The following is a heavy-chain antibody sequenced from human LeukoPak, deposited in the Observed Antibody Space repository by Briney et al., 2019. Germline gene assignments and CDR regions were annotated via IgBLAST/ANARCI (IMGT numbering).Heavy chain of an antibody. D-gene: IGHD3/OR15-3a*01. Sequence: GGSLRLSCAASGFTFSSYAMSWVRQAPGKGLEWVSAISGSGGSTYYADSVKGRFTISRDNSKNTLYLQMNSLRAEDTAVNYCAKALDLSYYYMDVWGKGTTVTVSS. CDR1: GFTFSSYA. CDR2: ISGSGGST. CDR3: AKALDLSYYYMDV. V-gene: IGHV3-23*01. J-gene: IGHJ6*03.